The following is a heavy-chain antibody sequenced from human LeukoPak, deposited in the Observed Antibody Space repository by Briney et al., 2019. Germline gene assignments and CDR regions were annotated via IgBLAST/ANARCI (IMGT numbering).Heavy chain of an antibody. Sequence: GGSLRLSCAASGFTFSSYSMNWVRQAPGKGLEWVSSISSSSSYIYYADSVKGRFTISRDNAKNSLYLQMNSLRAEDTAVYYCARVGLELPTHFDYWGQGTLVTVSS. CDR2: ISSSSSYI. CDR1: GFTFSSYS. CDR3: ARVGLELPTHFDY. V-gene: IGHV3-21*01. D-gene: IGHD2-15*01. J-gene: IGHJ4*02.